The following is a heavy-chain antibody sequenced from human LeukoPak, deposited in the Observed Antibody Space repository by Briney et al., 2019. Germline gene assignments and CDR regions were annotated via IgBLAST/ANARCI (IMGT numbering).Heavy chain of an antibody. CDR1: GYTFTNYG. CDR3: AGSDLATITAGPFEY. J-gene: IGHJ4*02. V-gene: IGHV1-18*01. CDR2: ISGHQGNT. D-gene: IGHD5-12*01. Sequence: ASVKVSCKASGYTFTNYGITWVRQAPGQGLEWMGWISGHQGNTKYAQNFQGRVTMTIDTSTGTAYMDLRSLRSDDTAIYFCAGSDLATITAGPFEYWGQGTLVAVSS.